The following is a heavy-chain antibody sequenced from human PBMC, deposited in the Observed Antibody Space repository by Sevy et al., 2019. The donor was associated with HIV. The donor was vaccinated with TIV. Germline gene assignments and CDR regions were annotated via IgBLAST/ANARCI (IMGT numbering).Heavy chain of an antibody. Sequence: GGSLRLSCTASGFTFGDYAMSWFRQAPGKGLEWVGFIRSKAYGGTTEYAASVKGRFTISRDDSKSIAYLQMNSLKTEDKAVYYCTRDSSGWYGARYYYYGMDVWGQGTTVTVSS. CDR1: GFTFGDYA. CDR3: TRDSSGWYGARYYYYGMDV. D-gene: IGHD6-19*01. CDR2: IRSKAYGGTT. V-gene: IGHV3-49*03. J-gene: IGHJ6*02.